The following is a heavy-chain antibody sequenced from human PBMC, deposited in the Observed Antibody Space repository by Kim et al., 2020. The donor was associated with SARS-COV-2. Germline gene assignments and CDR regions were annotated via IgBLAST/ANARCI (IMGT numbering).Heavy chain of an antibody. CDR3: AGPYCGGDCYGYYYMDV. V-gene: IGHV3-66*01. D-gene: IGHD2-21*01. Sequence: VKGRFTVSRDNSKNTLYLQRNGLRPEDAAVYYCAGPYCGGDCYGYYYMDVWGRGTTVTVSS. J-gene: IGHJ6*03.